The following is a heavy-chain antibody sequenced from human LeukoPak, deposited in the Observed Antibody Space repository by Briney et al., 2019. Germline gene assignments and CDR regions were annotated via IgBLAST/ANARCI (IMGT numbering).Heavy chain of an antibody. V-gene: IGHV1-2*02. D-gene: IGHD2-15*01. CDR1: GYTFIGYY. CDR3: ARASEDGWFDP. Sequence: ASVQVSCKASGYTFIGYYIHWVRQAPGQGLQWMGWINPNSGGTNYAQKFQGRVTMTRDTSISKAYMELSRLRSDDTGVYYCARASEDGWFDPWGQGTLVTVST. CDR2: INPNSGGT. J-gene: IGHJ5*02.